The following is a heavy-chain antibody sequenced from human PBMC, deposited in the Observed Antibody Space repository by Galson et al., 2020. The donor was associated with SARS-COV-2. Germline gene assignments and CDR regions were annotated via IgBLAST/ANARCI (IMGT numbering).Heavy chain of an antibody. CDR3: ARKAFCSGDSCPRDYYYMDL. Sequence: GGSLRLSCAGSGFIFHNYGMHWVRQAPGKGLEWVAVIWYDGSNQFYADSVKGRFTISRDNSRNMVYLQMNSLRAEDTALYHCARKAFCSGDSCPRDYYYMDLWGRGTTVTVS. CDR2: IWYDGSNQ. CDR1: GFIFHNYG. V-gene: IGHV3-33*01. J-gene: IGHJ6*03. D-gene: IGHD2-15*01.